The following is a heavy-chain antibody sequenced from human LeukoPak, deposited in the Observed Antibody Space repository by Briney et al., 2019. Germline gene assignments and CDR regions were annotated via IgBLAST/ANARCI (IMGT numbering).Heavy chain of an antibody. CDR2: VYYSGST. CDR1: GGSISSSSYY. D-gene: IGHD1-26*01. V-gene: IGHV4-39*01. J-gene: IGHJ4*02. CDR3: ARRMSSGSHPFDY. Sequence: SETLSLTCTVSGGSISSSSYYWGWIRQPPGKGLEWIGSVYYSGSTYYNPSLKSRVTISVDTSKNQFSLKLSSVTAADTAVYYCARRMSSGSHPFDYWGQGTLVTVSS.